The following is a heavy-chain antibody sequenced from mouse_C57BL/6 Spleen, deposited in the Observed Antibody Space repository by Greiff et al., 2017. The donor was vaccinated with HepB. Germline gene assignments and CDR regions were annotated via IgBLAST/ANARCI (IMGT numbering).Heavy chain of an antibody. CDR3: ASFCSLSDYYTGFAY. J-gene: IGHJ3*01. CDR1: GYAFSSSW. Sequence: VQLQQSGPELVKPGASVKISCKASGYAFSSSWMNWVKQRPGKGLEWIGRIYPGDGDTNYNGKFKGKATLTADKSSSTAYMQLSSLTSEDSAVYFCASFCSLSDYYTGFAYWGQGTLVTVSA. V-gene: IGHV1-82*01. D-gene: IGHD1-1*01. CDR2: IYPGDGDT.